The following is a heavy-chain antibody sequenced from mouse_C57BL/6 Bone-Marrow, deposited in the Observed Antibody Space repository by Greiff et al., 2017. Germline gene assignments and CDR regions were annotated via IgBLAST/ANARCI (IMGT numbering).Heavy chain of an antibody. J-gene: IGHJ2*01. D-gene: IGHD2-5*01. V-gene: IGHV5-4*01. CDR3: ARDRRAYYSNWNYFDY. CDR1: GFTFSSYA. Sequence: EVMLVESGGGLVKPGGSLKLSCAASGFTFSSYAMSWVRQTPEKRLEWVATISDGGRYTYYPDNVKGRFTISRDNAKNNLYLQMSHLKSEDTAMYYCARDRRAYYSNWNYFDYWGQGTTLTVSS. CDR2: ISDGGRYT.